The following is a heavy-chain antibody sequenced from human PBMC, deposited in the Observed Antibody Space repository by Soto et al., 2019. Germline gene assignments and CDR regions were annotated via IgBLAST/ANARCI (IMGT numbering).Heavy chain of an antibody. CDR1: GFTFSSYA. J-gene: IGHJ4*02. D-gene: IGHD1-1*01. CDR2: ISYDGSNK. V-gene: IGHV3-30-3*01. Sequence: QVQLVESGGGVVQPGRSLRLSCAASGFTFSSYAMHWVRQAPGKGLEWVAVISYDGSNKYYADSVKGRFNISRDNSKNTLYLQMNSLRAEDTAVYYCARDPKTGMASYFDYWGQGTLVTVSS. CDR3: ARDPKTGMASYFDY.